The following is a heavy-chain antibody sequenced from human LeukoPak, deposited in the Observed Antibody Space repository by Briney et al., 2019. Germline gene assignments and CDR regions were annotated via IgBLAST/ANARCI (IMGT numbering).Heavy chain of an antibody. CDR3: ARDRESVQYVDY. CDR2: INPSGGSA. V-gene: IGHV1-46*01. D-gene: IGHD1-1*01. Sequence: ASVKVSCKASGYTFTSYYIHWVRQAPGQGLEWMGIINPSGGSATYAQKFQGRVTMTRDTSTSTVYMELSSLRSEDTAVCYCARDRESVQYVDYWGQGTLVTVSS. J-gene: IGHJ4*02. CDR1: GYTFTSYY.